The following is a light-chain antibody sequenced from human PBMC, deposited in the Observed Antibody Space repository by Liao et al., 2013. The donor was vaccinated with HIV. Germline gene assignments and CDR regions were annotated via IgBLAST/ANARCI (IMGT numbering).Light chain of an antibody. CDR2: YDS. CDR3: QVWDSSSDHPV. Sequence: SYELTQPPSVSVAPGDTARITCGGNKIGGKSVHWYQQKPGQAPVLVIYYDSDRPSGIPERFSGSNSGNTATLTISRVEAGDEADYYCQVWDSSSDHPVFGGGTKLTVL. V-gene: IGLV3-21*04. J-gene: IGLJ2*01. CDR1: KIGGKS.